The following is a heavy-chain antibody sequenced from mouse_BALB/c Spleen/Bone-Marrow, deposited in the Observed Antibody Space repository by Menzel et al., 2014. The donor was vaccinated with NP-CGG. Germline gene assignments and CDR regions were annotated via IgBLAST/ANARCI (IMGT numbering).Heavy chain of an antibody. CDR1: GYAFSSYW. Sequence: QVQLQQSGAELVRPGSSVKISCKASGYAFSSYWMNWVKQRPGQGLEWIGQIYPGDSDTGYNGKLKGKATLTADKSSNTAYMQLTSLTSEDSAVYFCARGGISVDYWGQGTTLTVSS. J-gene: IGHJ2*01. CDR3: ARGGISVDY. CDR2: IYPGDSDT. V-gene: IGHV1-80*01.